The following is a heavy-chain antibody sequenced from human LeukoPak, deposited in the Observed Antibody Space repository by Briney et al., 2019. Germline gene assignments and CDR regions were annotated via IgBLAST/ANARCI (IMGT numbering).Heavy chain of an antibody. J-gene: IGHJ3*02. Sequence: SETLSLTCAVSGGSISSSNWWSWVRQPPGKGLEWIGEIYHSGSTNYNPSLKSRVTISVDKSKNQFSLKLSSVTAADRAVYYCARAAAAAPPGAFDIWGQGTMVTVSS. CDR2: IYHSGST. D-gene: IGHD6-13*01. CDR3: ARAAAAAPPGAFDI. CDR1: GGSISSSNW. V-gene: IGHV4-4*02.